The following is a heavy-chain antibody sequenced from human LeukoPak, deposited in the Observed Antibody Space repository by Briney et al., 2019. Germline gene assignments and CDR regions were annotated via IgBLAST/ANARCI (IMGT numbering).Heavy chain of an antibody. CDR1: GFTFSSYG. Sequence: GGSLRLSCAASGFTFSSYGMHWVRQAPGKGLEWVAVISYDGSNKYYADSVKGRFTIYRDNSKNTLYLQMNSLRAEDTAVYYCAKEYLYCSSTSCYLGDGMDVWGQGTTVTVSS. V-gene: IGHV3-30*18. CDR3: AKEYLYCSSTSCYLGDGMDV. D-gene: IGHD2-2*01. CDR2: ISYDGSNK. J-gene: IGHJ6*02.